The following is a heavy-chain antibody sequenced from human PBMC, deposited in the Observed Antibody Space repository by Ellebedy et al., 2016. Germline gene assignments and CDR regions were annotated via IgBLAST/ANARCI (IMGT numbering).Heavy chain of an antibody. V-gene: IGHV1-69*13. CDR2: IIPIFGTA. J-gene: IGHJ4*02. CDR1: GGTFSSYA. D-gene: IGHD6-6*01. CDR3: AVHSSSGVNYFDY. Sequence: SVKVSXXASGGTFSSYAISWVRQAPGQGLEWMGGIIPIFGTANYAQKFQGRVTITADESTSTAYMELSSLRSEDTAVYYCAVHSSSGVNYFDYWGQGTLVTVSS.